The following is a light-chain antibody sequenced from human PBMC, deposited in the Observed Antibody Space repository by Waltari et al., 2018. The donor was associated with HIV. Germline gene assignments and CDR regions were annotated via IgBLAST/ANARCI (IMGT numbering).Light chain of an antibody. J-gene: IGLJ3*02. V-gene: IGLV1-40*01. CDR3: QSYDNTVNGWV. CDR1: SSHTGTTYA. Sequence: SVLTQPPSVSGAPGQNVTVSCTGSSSHTGTTYAVPRYQFLPGEVPKLLIYGNTIRPAGVPGRFSGSSSGTSASLAITGLQPADEADIYCQSYDNTVNGWVFGGGTRVTV. CDR2: GNT.